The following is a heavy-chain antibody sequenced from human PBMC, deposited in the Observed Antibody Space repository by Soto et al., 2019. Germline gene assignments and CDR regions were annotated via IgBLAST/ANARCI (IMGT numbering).Heavy chain of an antibody. V-gene: IGHV1-69*11. CDR2: ISPLLDTR. CDR3: ATDKAGRVHDPFDT. CDR1: GGTLNNHA. D-gene: IGHD6-19*01. Sequence: QVQLLQSGADVKKPGSSVKVSCKASGGTLNNHAFSWVRQAPGQGLEWMGGISPLLDTRNYAQKFQGRVTISADESTSTVYVSLSSLRSDDTALYYSATDKAGRVHDPFDTWGQGTMVTVSS. J-gene: IGHJ3*02.